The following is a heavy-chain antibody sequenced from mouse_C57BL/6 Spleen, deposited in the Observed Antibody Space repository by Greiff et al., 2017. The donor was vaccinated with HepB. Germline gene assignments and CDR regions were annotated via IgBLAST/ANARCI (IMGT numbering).Heavy chain of an antibody. Sequence: EVQLVESGGGLVKPGGSLKLSCAASGFTFSDYGMHWVRQAPEKGLEWVAYISRGSSTIYYADTLKGRCTISRDNAKNTLFLQMTSLRSEDTAMYDWARDGNWAIDYWGQGTSVTVSS. CDR3: ARDGNWAIDY. CDR2: ISRGSSTI. V-gene: IGHV5-17*01. J-gene: IGHJ4*01. CDR1: GFTFSDYG. D-gene: IGHD2-1*01.